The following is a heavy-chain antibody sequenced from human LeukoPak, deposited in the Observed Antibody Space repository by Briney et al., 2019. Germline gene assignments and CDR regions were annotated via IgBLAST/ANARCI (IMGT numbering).Heavy chain of an antibody. V-gene: IGHV3-23*01. J-gene: IGHJ4*02. CDR1: GFTFSSYA. Sequence: GGSLRLSCAASGFTFSSYAMSWVRQAPGKGLEWVSATSGSGGSTYYADSVKGRFTISRDNSKNTLYLQMNSLRAEDTAVCYCAKDRSITMIVVVIRDFDYWGQGTLVTVSS. CDR2: TSGSGGST. CDR3: AKDRSITMIVVVIRDFDY. D-gene: IGHD3-22*01.